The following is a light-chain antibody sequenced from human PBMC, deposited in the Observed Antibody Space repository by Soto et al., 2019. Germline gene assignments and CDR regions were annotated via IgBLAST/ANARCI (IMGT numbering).Light chain of an antibody. CDR3: QQYNNWPPVT. J-gene: IGKJ3*01. V-gene: IGKV3-15*01. CDR1: QSVSDN. CDR2: SAS. Sequence: EIVMTQSPATLSVSPGERATLSCRASQSVSDNVAWYQQRPGQSPRLLMHSASARAAGIPARFSGSGSGTEFTLTISSLQSEDFAVYYCQQYNNWPPVTFGPGTKVDIK.